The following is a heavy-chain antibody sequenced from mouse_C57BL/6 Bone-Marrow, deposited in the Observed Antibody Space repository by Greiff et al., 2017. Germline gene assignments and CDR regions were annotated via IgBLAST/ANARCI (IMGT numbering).Heavy chain of an antibody. CDR1: GFTFSDYG. V-gene: IGHV5-17*01. Sequence: DVKLVESGGGLVKPGGSLKLSCAASGFTFSDYGMHWVRQAPEKGLEWVAYISSGSSTIYYADTVKGRFTISRDNAKNTLFLQMTSLRSEDTAMYYCARGLYYAMDYWGQGTSVTVSS. CDR2: ISSGSSTI. CDR3: ARGLYYAMDY. J-gene: IGHJ4*01.